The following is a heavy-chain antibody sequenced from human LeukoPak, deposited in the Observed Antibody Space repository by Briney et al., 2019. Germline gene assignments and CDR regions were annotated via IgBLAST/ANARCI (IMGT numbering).Heavy chain of an antibody. CDR3: AKDIGYTNTWYYFDY. CDR1: GFTFSSYS. V-gene: IGHV3-21*04. CDR2: ISSSSSYI. D-gene: IGHD6-13*01. J-gene: IGHJ4*02. Sequence: GGSLRLSCAASGFTFSSYSMNWVRQAPGKGLEWVSSISSSSSYIYYADSVKGRFTISRDNAKNTLYLQMNSLRAEDTARYYCAKDIGYTNTWYYFDYWGQGTLVTVSS.